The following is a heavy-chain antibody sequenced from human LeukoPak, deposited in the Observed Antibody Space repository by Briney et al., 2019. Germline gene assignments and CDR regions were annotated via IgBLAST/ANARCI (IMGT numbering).Heavy chain of an antibody. J-gene: IGHJ5*02. Sequence: GGXXRLSCAASGVTFRGDAMSWGGQAPGKGGEGGSGMSGSGGRTYYADSGKGRVDIPRENTKKRMYLQMNRLRAEDTAVYYCAKDRLTVTTWVDPWGQGTLVTVSS. CDR2: MSGSGGRT. CDR3: AKDRLTVTTWVDP. V-gene: IGHV3-23*01. D-gene: IGHD4-17*01. CDR1: GVTFRGDA.